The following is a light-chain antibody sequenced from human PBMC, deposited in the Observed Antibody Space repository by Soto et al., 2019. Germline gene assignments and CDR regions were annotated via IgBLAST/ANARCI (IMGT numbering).Light chain of an antibody. CDR3: ISYAGSNKPA. Sequence: QSALTQPPSASGSPGQSVAISCSGTSSDVGGYDYVSWYQQHPGKAPKLVIYDVTKRPSGVPDRFSGSKSGNTASLTVSGLQAEDEADYYCISYAGSNKPAFGGGTKLTVL. CDR1: SSDVGGYDY. CDR2: DVT. V-gene: IGLV2-8*01. J-gene: IGLJ2*01.